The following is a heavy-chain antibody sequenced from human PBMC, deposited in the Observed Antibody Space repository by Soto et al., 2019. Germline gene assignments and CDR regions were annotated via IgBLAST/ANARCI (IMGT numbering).Heavy chain of an antibody. V-gene: IGHV1-8*01. Sequence: SSVKVSCKASGYTFIRYDINWVRQATGQGLEWMGWMNPNSGNTGYAQKFQGRVTMTRNTSTSTAYMELSSLGSEDTAVYYCARLKYYCSGRSYYHYYGMDVWGQGTTVTVSS. D-gene: IGHD3-10*01. J-gene: IGHJ6*02. CDR3: ARLKYYCSGRSYYHYYGMDV. CDR1: GYTFIRYD. CDR2: MNPNSGNT.